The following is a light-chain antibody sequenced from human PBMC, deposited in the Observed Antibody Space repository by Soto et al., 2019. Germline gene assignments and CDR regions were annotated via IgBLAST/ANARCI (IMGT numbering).Light chain of an antibody. V-gene: IGKV4-1*01. J-gene: IGKJ2*01. CDR2: GAS. CDR1: QSVLYSSNNKSY. Sequence: DIVMTQSPDSLAVSLGERATIDCKSSQSVLYSSNNKSYLAWYQQKPGQPPKLLIYGASTRESGVPDRFSGSGSGTDFTLTISSLQAEDVAVYYCQQYYSTPPYTFGQGTKLEIK. CDR3: QQYYSTPPYT.